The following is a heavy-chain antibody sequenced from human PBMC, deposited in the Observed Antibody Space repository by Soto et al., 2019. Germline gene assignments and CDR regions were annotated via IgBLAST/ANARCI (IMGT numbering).Heavy chain of an antibody. J-gene: IGHJ4*02. CDR2: ISGSGDGV. CDR3: AGPGYSSQDY. D-gene: IGHD5-18*01. V-gene: IGHV3-23*01. CDR1: GFTFSTFA. Sequence: GGSLRLSCAASGFTFSTFALSWVRQAPGKGLEWVSAISGSGDGVDYADSVKGQFTISRDNSKNTLYLQMNSLRVGDTAVYYCAGPGYSSQDYWGQGTLVTVSS.